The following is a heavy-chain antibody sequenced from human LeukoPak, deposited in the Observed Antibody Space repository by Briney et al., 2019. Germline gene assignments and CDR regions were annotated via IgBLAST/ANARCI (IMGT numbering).Heavy chain of an antibody. CDR1: GYSFTRYW. CDR2: IYPADSDT. D-gene: IGHD3-22*01. CDR3: ARLASNYYDSSGALDY. Sequence: GESLKISCKGSGYSFTRYWVGWVRQMPGKGLEWMGIIYPADSDTRYSPSFQGQVTISADKSISTAYLQWSSLKASDTAMYYCARLASNYYDSSGALDYWGQGTLVTVSS. V-gene: IGHV5-51*01. J-gene: IGHJ4*02.